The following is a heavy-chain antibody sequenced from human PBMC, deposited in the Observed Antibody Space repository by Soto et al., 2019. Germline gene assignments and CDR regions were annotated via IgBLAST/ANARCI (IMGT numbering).Heavy chain of an antibody. CDR2: IYYSGST. CDR1: GGSISSYY. J-gene: IGHJ5*02. Sequence: SETLSLTCTVSGGSISSYYGSWIRQPPGKGLEWIGYIYYSGSTNYNPSLKSRVTISVDTSKNQFSLKLSSVTAADTAVYYCARDPPDYDYVWGTPLLPSGQGTLVTVSS. D-gene: IGHD3-16*01. V-gene: IGHV4-59*01. CDR3: ARDPPDYDYVWGTPLLP.